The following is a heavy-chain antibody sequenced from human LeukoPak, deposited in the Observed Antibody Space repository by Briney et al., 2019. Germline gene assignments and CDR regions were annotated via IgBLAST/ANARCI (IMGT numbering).Heavy chain of an antibody. CDR1: VGSISSSSYY. J-gene: IGHJ4*02. D-gene: IGHD3-3*02. CDR3: AMHTVLASSCSVDY. Sequence: SETLSLTCSVSVGSISSSSYYWGWIRQPPGKGLEWIGSIYYSGNTYNNPSLKSRVTISVDTSKNQLSLKLTSVTAADTAVYYSAMHTVLASSCSVDYWGQGTLVTVSS. CDR2: IYYSGNT. V-gene: IGHV4-39*01.